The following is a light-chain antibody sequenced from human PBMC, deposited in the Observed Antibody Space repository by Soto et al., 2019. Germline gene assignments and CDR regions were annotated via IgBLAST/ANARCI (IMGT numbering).Light chain of an antibody. CDR3: QQRRYWKVT. CDR2: GAS. J-gene: IGKJ5*01. CDR1: QSVGSD. Sequence: EIVMTQSPATLSVSPGERATVFCRASQSVGSDLGWYQKKPGQDPSILIYGASNRATGIPARFSGSGSGTEFNLTISRLQSEDFAVYDCQQRRYWKVTFGQGTRLEIK. V-gene: IGKV3-15*01.